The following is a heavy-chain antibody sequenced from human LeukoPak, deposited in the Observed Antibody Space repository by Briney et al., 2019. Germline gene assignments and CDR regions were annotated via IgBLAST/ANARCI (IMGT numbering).Heavy chain of an antibody. D-gene: IGHD6-13*01. J-gene: IGHJ4*02. CDR1: GFTFSFYS. Sequence: GGSLRLSWGASGFTFSFYSMNWVRQAPGKGLEWVSTISSSSSSKYYADSVKGRFTISRDNAKNSLYLQMNSLRVEDTAMYYCATDLDSSSWAFGGQGTLVTVSS. V-gene: IGHV3-21*01. CDR2: ISSSSSSK. CDR3: ATDLDSSSWAF.